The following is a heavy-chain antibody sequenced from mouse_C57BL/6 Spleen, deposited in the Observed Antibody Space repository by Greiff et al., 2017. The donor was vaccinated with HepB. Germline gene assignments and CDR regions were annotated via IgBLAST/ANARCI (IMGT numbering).Heavy chain of an antibody. CDR1: GYSITSGYY. J-gene: IGHJ2*01. CDR2: ISYDGSN. V-gene: IGHV3-6*01. Sequence: EVKLVESGPGLVKPSQSLSLTCSVTGYSITSGYYWNWIRQFPGNKLEWMGYISYDGSNNYNPSLKNRISITRDTSKNQFFLKLNSVTTEDTATYYCARDTPYFDYWGQGTTLTVSS. CDR3: ARDTPYFDY.